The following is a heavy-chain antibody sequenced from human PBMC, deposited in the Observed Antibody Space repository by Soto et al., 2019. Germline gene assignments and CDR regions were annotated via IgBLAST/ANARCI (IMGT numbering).Heavy chain of an antibody. J-gene: IGHJ5*01. D-gene: IGHD2-21*01. CDR3: ASIPHSEYPTSPLDS. Sequence: ASVKVSCKASGYTLSDYYIHWVRQAPGQGLEWLGWISPNSGGTNIAQKFQGRVTMTGDRSTSTAYMELGSLTSDDTAVYYCASIPHSEYPTSPLDSWGHGTLVTVSS. CDR1: GYTLSDYY. CDR2: ISPNSGGT. V-gene: IGHV1-2*02.